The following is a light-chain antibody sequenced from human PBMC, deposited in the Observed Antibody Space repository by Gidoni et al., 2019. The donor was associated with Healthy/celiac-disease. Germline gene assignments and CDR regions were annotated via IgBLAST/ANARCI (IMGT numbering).Light chain of an antibody. CDR3: SSYTSSSTLDV. V-gene: IGLV2-14*01. J-gene: IGLJ1*01. Sequence: QSALTQPASVSGSPGQSITIPCTGTSSDVGVYNYVSCHQQHPGKAPKLMIYDVSNRPSGVSNRFSGSKSGNTASLTISGLQAEDEADYYCSSYTSSSTLDVFGTGTKVTVL. CDR1: SSDVGVYNY. CDR2: DVS.